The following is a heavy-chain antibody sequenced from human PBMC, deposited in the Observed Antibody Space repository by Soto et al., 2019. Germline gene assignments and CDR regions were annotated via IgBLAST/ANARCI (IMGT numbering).Heavy chain of an antibody. Sequence: GGSLRLSCAASGFTVSSNYMSWVRQAPGKXLEWVSVIYSGGSTYYADSVKGRFTISRDNSKNTLYLQMNSLRAEDTAVYYCARAGFWSGYYICPGCYFDYWGQGTLVTVSS. D-gene: IGHD3-3*01. CDR3: ARAGFWSGYYICPGCYFDY. J-gene: IGHJ4*02. CDR1: GFTVSSNY. V-gene: IGHV3-53*01. CDR2: IYSGGST.